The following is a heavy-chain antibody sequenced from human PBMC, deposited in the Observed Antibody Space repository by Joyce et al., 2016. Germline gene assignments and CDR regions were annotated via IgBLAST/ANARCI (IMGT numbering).Heavy chain of an antibody. Sequence: EVQLVESGGGLVQPGRSLRLSCAASGFSFDDYAMHWVRQGPGKGLEWVSGMSGNGKSVGYADSVKGRFTISRDNAKNSLYLQMNSLRAEDTALYYCAKGTSGWYFYFDCWGQGTLVTVSS. J-gene: IGHJ4*02. CDR3: AKGTSGWYFYFDC. CDR2: MSGNGKSV. CDR1: GFSFDDYA. D-gene: IGHD6-19*01. V-gene: IGHV3-9*01.